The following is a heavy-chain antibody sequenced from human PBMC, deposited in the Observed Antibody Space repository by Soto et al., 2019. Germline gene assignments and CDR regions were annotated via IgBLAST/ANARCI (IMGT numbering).Heavy chain of an antibody. Sequence: GGSLRLSCAASGLTFSKAWMSWVRQAPGKGLEWVGRIKSKTDGGTTDYAAPVKGRFTITRDDSKNTLYLQMNSLKTEDTAVYYCTTDALRFLEWLSYWGHVPLVTVSS. CDR2: IKSKTDGGTT. V-gene: IGHV3-15*01. CDR1: GLTFSKAW. CDR3: TTDALRFLEWLSY. D-gene: IGHD3-3*01. J-gene: IGHJ4*01.